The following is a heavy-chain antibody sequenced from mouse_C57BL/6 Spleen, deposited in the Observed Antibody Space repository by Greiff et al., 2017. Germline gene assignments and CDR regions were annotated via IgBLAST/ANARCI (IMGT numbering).Heavy chain of an antibody. D-gene: IGHD1-1*01. CDR1: GYTFTSYW. CDR3: AIQGSTTVVSTPFDD. J-gene: IGHJ2*01. V-gene: IGHV1-74*01. Sequence: QVQLQQPGAELVKPGASVTVSCKASGYTFTSYWMHWVKQRPGQGLEWIGRSHPSDSDTNYNQKFKGKATLTVDKSSSTADMQLSSLTSEDSAVYYCAIQGSTTVVSTPFDDWGQGTTRTVSS. CDR2: SHPSDSDT.